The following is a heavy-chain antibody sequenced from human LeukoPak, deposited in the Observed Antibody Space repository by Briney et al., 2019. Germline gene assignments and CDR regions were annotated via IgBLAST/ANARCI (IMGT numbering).Heavy chain of an antibody. CDR3: ARYPPFGELGFFDY. Sequence: GGSLRLSCAASGFTFSSYWMSWVRQAPGKGLEWVANIKQDGSEKYYVDSVKGRFTISRDNAKNSLYLQMNSLRAEDTAVYYCARYPPFGELGFFDYWGQGTLVTVSS. J-gene: IGHJ4*02. CDR1: GFTFSSYW. CDR2: IKQDGSEK. V-gene: IGHV3-7*01. D-gene: IGHD3-10*01.